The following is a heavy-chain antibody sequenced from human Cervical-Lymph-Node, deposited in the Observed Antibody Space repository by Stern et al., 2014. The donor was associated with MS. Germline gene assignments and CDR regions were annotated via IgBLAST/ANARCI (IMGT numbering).Heavy chain of an antibody. J-gene: IGHJ4*02. Sequence: VQSGRSLRLSCAASGFVFRRYALHWVRQAPGKGLEWVALISYDGRDKYYTDSVKGRFTVSRDNSNNTVDLEMNSLRLEDTAVYYCAKGGSGSYLDWGQGSLVTVFS. D-gene: IGHD1-26*01. CDR3: AKGGSGSYLD. CDR2: ISYDGRDK. V-gene: IGHV3-30*04. CDR1: GFVFRRYA.